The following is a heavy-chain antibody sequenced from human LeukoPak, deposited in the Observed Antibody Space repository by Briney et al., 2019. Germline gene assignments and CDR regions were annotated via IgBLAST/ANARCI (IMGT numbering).Heavy chain of an antibody. V-gene: IGHV3-64*01. D-gene: IGHD2-15*01. CDR2: IARNGGWT. CDR3: AKDPTVVVVAAGYFDY. J-gene: IGHJ4*02. CDR1: GFTVSSNY. Sequence: GGSLRLSCAASGFTVSSNYMSWVRQAPGKGLEYVSSIARNGGWTYYVSSVKDRFTISRDNSKNTLYLQMGSLRVEDMAVYYCAKDPTVVVVAAGYFDYWGQGTLVTVSS.